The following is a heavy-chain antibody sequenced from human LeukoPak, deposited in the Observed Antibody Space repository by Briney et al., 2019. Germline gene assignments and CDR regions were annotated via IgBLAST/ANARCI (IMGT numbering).Heavy chain of an antibody. CDR3: ARVLPSDY. CDR1: GYTFTGNY. CDR2: INPNSGDT. Sequence: ASVKVSCKASGYTFTGNYMHWVRQAPGQGLEWVGWINPNSGDTNYAQKFQGRVTMTRDTSISTGYMELSRLTSDDTAVYYCARVLPSDYWGQGTLVTVSS. J-gene: IGHJ4*02. V-gene: IGHV1-2*02.